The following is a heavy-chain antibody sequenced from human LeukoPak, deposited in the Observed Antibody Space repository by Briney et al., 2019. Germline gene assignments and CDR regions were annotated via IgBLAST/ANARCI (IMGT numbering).Heavy chain of an antibody. CDR1: GFTFSSYA. CDR3: AKDRVGIVVVPAAIDY. D-gene: IGHD2-2*01. CDR2: ISGSGGST. V-gene: IGHV3-23*01. Sequence: GGSLRLSCAASGFTFSSYAMSWVRQAPGKGLEWVSAISGSGGSTYYADSVKGRFTISRDNSKNTLYLQMNSLRAEVTAVYYCAKDRVGIVVVPAAIDYWGQGTLVTVSS. J-gene: IGHJ4*02.